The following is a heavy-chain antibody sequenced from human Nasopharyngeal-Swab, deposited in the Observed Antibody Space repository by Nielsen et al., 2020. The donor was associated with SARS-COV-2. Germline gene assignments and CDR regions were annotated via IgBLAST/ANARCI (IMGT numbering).Heavy chain of an antibody. CDR3: AKDIAARPFFFYYYGMDV. Sequence: WIRQPPGKGLEWVAVISYDGSNKYYADSVKGRFTISRDNSKNTLYLQMNSLRAEDTAVYYCAKDIAARPFFFYYYGMDVWGQGTTVTVSS. J-gene: IGHJ6*02. CDR2: ISYDGSNK. V-gene: IGHV3-30*18. D-gene: IGHD6-6*01.